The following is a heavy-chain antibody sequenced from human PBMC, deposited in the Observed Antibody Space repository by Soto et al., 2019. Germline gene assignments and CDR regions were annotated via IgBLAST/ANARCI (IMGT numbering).Heavy chain of an antibody. D-gene: IGHD3-22*01. CDR2: SRDKANSYTT. CDR3: VRVTSGYKYDN. J-gene: IGHJ4*02. Sequence: EVQLVESGGGLVQPGGSLRLSCAASGFTLSDHYMDWVRQAPGKGLEWVGRSRDKANSYTTEYAASVKGRFTISRDDSNDSLFLQMNSLNTEDTAVYYCVRVTSGYKYDNWGQGTLVTVSS. V-gene: IGHV3-72*01. CDR1: GFTLSDHY.